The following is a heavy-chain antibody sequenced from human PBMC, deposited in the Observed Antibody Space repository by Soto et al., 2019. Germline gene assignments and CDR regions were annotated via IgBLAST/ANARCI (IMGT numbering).Heavy chain of an antibody. J-gene: IGHJ5*02. CDR3: ASRTYYDILTGCLGPQYNWFDP. V-gene: IGHV4-34*01. D-gene: IGHD3-9*01. Sequence: SETLSLTCAVYGGSFSGYYWSWIRQPPGKGLEWIGEINHSGSTDYNPSLKSRVTMSVDTSKNQFSLKLSSVTAADTALYYCASRTYYDILTGCLGPQYNWFDPWGQGTLVTVSS. CDR2: INHSGST. CDR1: GGSFSGYY.